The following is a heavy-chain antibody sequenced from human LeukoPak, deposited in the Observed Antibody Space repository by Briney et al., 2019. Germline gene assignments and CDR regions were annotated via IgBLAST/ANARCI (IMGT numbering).Heavy chain of an antibody. J-gene: IGHJ6*03. CDR1: GYTFTSYD. Sequence: ASVKVSCKTSGYTFTSYDINWVRQATGQGLEWMGWMNPNSGHTGYAQKFQGRVTMTRSTSISTAYMELSSLRSEDTAVYYCARGRRYCTNGMCYSNYYYMDVWGKGTTVTVSS. V-gene: IGHV1-8*01. D-gene: IGHD2-8*01. CDR2: MNPNSGHT. CDR3: ARGRRYCTNGMCYSNYYYMDV.